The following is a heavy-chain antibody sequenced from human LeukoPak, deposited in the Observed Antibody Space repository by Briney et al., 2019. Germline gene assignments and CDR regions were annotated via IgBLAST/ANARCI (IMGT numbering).Heavy chain of an antibody. CDR3: ARGRRSSTSCLGP. Sequence: PSETLSLTCSVSGGSISTIPYYWGWIRQPPGKGLEWIGSIYYSGSTYYNPSLKSRVTISVDTSKNQFSLKLSSVTAADTAVYYCARGRRSSTSCLGPWGQGTLVTVSS. D-gene: IGHD2-2*01. CDR2: IYYSGST. V-gene: IGHV4-39*01. J-gene: IGHJ5*02. CDR1: GGSISTIPYY.